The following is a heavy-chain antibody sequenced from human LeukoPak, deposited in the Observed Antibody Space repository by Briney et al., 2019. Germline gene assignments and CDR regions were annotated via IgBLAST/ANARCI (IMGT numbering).Heavy chain of an antibody. CDR1: GYTFTNYG. D-gene: IGHD1-26*01. CDR3: ARSARTYSGSYYGY. J-gene: IGHJ4*02. CDR2: ISVYNGNT. V-gene: IGHV1-18*01. Sequence: ASVKVSCKASGYTFTNYGISWVRQAPGQGLEWMGWISVYNGNTNYAQKLQGRVTMTTDTSTSTAYMELRSLRSDDTAVYYCARSARTYSGSYYGYWGQGTLVTVSS.